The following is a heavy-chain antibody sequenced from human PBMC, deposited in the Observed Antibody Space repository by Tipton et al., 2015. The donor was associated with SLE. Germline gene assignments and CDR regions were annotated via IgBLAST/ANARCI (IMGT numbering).Heavy chain of an antibody. V-gene: IGHV4-39*02. CDR1: GASISSSDYS. D-gene: IGHD2-15*01. CDR3: ARDQAGGNNWFDP. CDR2: IYYNGGT. J-gene: IGHJ5*02. Sequence: LRLSCNVSGASISSSDYSWGWMRQPPGEGLEWIGTIYYNGGTHSNPSLKSRVSISVDTSKNQLSLKLISVTAADTAVYYCARDQAGGNNWFDPWGQGVPVTVSS.